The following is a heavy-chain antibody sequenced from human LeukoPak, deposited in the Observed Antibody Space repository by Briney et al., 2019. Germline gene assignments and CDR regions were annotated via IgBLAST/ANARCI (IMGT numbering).Heavy chain of an antibody. V-gene: IGHV3-11*01. J-gene: IGHJ4*02. CDR3: ARDPLLHY. Sequence: GGSLRLSCAASGFTFSDNYMTWIRQAPGKGLEWVSYITSSGSVIYQADSVKGRFTISRDNSKNTLYLQMNSLRAEDTAVYYCARDPLLHYWGQGTLVTVSS. CDR1: GFTFSDNY. CDR2: ITSSGSVI.